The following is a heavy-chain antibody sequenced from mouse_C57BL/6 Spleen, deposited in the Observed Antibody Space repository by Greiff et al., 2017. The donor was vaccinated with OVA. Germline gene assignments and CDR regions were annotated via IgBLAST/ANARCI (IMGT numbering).Heavy chain of an antibody. CDR2: ISDGGSYT. V-gene: IGHV5-4*01. J-gene: IGHJ3*01. CDR3: ARDRGAY. Sequence: EVQRVESGGGLVKPGGSLKLSCAASGFTFSSYAMSWVRQTPEKGLEWVATISDGGSYTYYPDNVKGRFTISRDNAKNNLYLQMSHLKSEDTAMYYCARDRGAYWGQGTLVTVSA. CDR1: GFTFSSYA. D-gene: IGHD3-3*01.